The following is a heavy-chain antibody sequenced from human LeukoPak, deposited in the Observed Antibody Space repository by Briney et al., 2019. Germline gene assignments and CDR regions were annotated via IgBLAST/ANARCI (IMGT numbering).Heavy chain of an antibody. J-gene: IGHJ6*04. Sequence: SETLSLTCAVYGGSFSGYYWSWIRQPPGKGLEWIGEINHSGSTNYNPSLKSRVTISVDTSKNQFSLKLSSVTAADAAVYYCARGGGVQLERRYYYGMDVWGKGTTVTVSS. V-gene: IGHV4-34*01. CDR3: ARGGGVQLERRYYYGMDV. CDR2: INHSGST. D-gene: IGHD1-1*01. CDR1: GGSFSGYY.